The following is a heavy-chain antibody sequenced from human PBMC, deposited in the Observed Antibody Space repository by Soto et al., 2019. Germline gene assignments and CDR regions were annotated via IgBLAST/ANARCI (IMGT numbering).Heavy chain of an antibody. CDR1: GYTFTSYD. Sequence: QVQLVQSGAEVKKPGASVKVSCKASGYTFTSYDINWVRQATGQGLEWMGWMNPNSGNTGYAQKFQGRVTMTRNTSITTAYMEVSSLRSEDTAVYYCARTYCSGGSCYSDYWGQGTLVTVSS. D-gene: IGHD2-15*01. CDR3: ARTYCSGGSCYSDY. CDR2: MNPNSGNT. V-gene: IGHV1-8*01. J-gene: IGHJ4*02.